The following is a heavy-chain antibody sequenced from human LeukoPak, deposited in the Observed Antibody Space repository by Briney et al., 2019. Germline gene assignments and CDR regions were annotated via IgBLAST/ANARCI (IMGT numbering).Heavy chain of an antibody. V-gene: IGHV1-69*13. CDR1: GGTFSSYA. D-gene: IGHD2-15*01. Sequence: ASVKVSCKASGGTFSSYAISWVRQAPGQGLEWMGGIIPIFGTANYAQKFQGRVTITADESTSTAYMELSSLRSEDTAVYYCARDCSGGSCYFDHWGQGTLVTVSS. CDR2: IIPIFGTA. CDR3: ARDCSGGSCYFDH. J-gene: IGHJ4*02.